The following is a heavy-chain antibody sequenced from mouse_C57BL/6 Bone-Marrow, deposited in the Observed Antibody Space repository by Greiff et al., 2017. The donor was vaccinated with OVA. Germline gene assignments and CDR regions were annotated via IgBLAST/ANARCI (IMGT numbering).Heavy chain of an antibody. J-gene: IGHJ3*01. Sequence: QVQLQQSGAELVRPGASVTLSCKASGYTFTDYEMHWVKQTPVHGLEWIGAIDPETGGTAYNQKFKGKAILTADKSSSTAYMELRSLTSEDSDDYYCTRPETYWGQGTLVTVSA. CDR2: IDPETGGT. CDR3: TRPETY. CDR1: GYTFTDYE. V-gene: IGHV1-15*01.